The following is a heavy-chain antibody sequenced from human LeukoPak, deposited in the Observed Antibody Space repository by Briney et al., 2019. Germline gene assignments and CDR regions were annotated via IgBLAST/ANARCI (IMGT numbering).Heavy chain of an antibody. Sequence: SETLSLTCTVSGGSISSSSYYWGWIRQPPGKGLEWIGSIYYSGSTYYNPSLKSRVTISVDTSENQFSLKLSSVTAADTAVYYCARMYYYDSSPDDAFDIWGQGTMVTVSS. V-gene: IGHV4-39*07. D-gene: IGHD3-22*01. CDR3: ARMYYYDSSPDDAFDI. CDR1: GGSISSSSYY. CDR2: IYYSGST. J-gene: IGHJ3*02.